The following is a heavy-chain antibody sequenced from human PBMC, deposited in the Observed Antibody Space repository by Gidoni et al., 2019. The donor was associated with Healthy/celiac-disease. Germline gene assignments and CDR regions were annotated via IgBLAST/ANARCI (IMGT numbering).Heavy chain of an antibody. CDR1: GGTFSSYA. CDR2: IIPIFGTA. Sequence: QVQLVQSGAEVKKPGSSVKFSCTASGGTFSSYAISWVRQAPGQGLEWMGGIIPIFGTANYAQKFQGRVTITADESTSTAYMELSSLRSEDTAVYYCAREGFREYYFDYWGQGTLVTVSS. J-gene: IGHJ4*02. D-gene: IGHD3-10*01. V-gene: IGHV1-69*01. CDR3: AREGFREYYFDY.